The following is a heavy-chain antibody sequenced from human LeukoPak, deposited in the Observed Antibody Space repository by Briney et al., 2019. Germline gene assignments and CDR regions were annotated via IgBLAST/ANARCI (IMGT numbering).Heavy chain of an antibody. CDR3: ASKGDGSLGIAAAGTDYYYGMDV. D-gene: IGHD6-13*01. CDR1: GGTFSSYA. V-gene: IGHV1-69*05. J-gene: IGHJ6*02. CDR2: IIPIFGTA. Sequence: SVKVSCKASGGTFSSYAISWVRQAPGQGLEWMGGIIPIFGTANYAQKFQGRVTITTDESTSTAYMELSSLRSEDTAVYYCASKGDGSLGIAAAGTDYYYGMDVWGQGTTVTVSS.